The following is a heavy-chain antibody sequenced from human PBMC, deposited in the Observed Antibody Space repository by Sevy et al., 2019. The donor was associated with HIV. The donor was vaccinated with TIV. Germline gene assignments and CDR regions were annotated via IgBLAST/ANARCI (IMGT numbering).Heavy chain of an antibody. V-gene: IGHV3-23*01. J-gene: IGHJ6*03. Sequence: GGSLRLSCAASAFTFSSYAMSWVRQAPGKGLEWVSAISVSGGSTYYSDSVKGRFTVSRDNSKNTLYLQMNSLRAEDTAVYHCAKSGITMIVDKGYYYMDVWGKGTTVTVSS. CDR3: AKSGITMIVDKGYYYMDV. CDR1: AFTFSSYA. D-gene: IGHD3-22*01. CDR2: ISVSGGST.